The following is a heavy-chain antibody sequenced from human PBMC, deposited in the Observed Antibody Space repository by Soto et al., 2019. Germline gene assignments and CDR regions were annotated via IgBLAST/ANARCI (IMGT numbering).Heavy chain of an antibody. Sequence: QVQLQESGPGLVKASETLSLTCTVSVDSITTYYWSWIRQPAGKGLEWIGRIDTSGNTNYNPSLKSRVTMSVDTSKKQFSLKLTSVTAADTAVYYCARRMTWSLWCFDLWGSGTQVTVSS. D-gene: IGHD3-3*01. CDR2: IDTSGNT. J-gene: IGHJ2*01. CDR3: ARRMTWSLWCFDL. V-gene: IGHV4-4*07. CDR1: VDSITTYY.